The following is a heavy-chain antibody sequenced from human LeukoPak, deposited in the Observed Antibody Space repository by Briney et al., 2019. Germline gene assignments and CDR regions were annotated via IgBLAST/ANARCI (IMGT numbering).Heavy chain of an antibody. D-gene: IGHD6-13*01. Sequence: PSETLSLTCTVSGGSLSSYYWSWVRQPPGKGLEWIGYIYYSGSTNYNTSLKSRATISVDTSKHQFSLKLGSVPAADTAVYYCARHRAAEPTCYFDYWGQGTLVTVSS. V-gene: IGHV4-59*08. CDR3: ARHRAAEPTCYFDY. CDR1: GGSLSSYY. CDR2: IYYSGST. J-gene: IGHJ4*02.